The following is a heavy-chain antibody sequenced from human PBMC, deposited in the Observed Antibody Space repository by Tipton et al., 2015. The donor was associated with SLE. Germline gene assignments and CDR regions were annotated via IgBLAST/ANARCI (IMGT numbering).Heavy chain of an antibody. CDR1: GGSISSNNW. J-gene: IGHJ4*02. CDR3: ARTYYEYLWGSHRYRYFDY. CDR2: IHHSGNT. V-gene: IGHV4-4*02. Sequence: SLRLSCAVSGGSISSNNWWSWVRQTPGKGLEWIGEIHHSGNTNYNPSLESRVTISVDKSKNQFSLHLRSVTAADTAVYYCARTYYEYLWGSHRYRYFDYWGLGTLVTVSS. D-gene: IGHD3-16*02.